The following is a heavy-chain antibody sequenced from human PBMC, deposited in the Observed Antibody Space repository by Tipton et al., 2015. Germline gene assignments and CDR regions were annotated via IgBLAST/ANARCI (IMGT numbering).Heavy chain of an antibody. J-gene: IGHJ5*02. CDR1: GGSLSSGDYY. CDR3: ARVSDWYQALYWFDP. V-gene: IGHV4-39*01. CDR2: MYDSETT. D-gene: IGHD6-19*01. Sequence: TLSLTCSVSGGSLSSGDYYWGWVRQPPGKRMEWIGSMYDSETTYYNPSFRSRVTISVDTSKNQFSLKVISVTAADTAVYYCARVSDWYQALYWFDPWGQGTLVIVS.